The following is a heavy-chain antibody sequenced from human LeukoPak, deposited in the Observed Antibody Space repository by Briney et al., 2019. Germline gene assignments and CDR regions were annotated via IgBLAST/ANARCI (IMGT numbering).Heavy chain of an antibody. D-gene: IGHD4-17*01. J-gene: IGHJ3*02. Sequence: PSETLSLTCTVSGGSVSSGSYYWSWIRQPPGKGLEWIGYIYYSGSTNYNPSLRSRVTISVDTSKNQFSLKLSSVTAADTAVYYCARLDYGDIGAFDIWGQGTMVTVSS. CDR1: GGSVSSGSYY. CDR3: ARLDYGDIGAFDI. V-gene: IGHV4-61*01. CDR2: IYYSGST.